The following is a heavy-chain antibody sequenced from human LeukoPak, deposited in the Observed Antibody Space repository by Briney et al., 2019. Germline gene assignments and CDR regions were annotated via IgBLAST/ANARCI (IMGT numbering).Heavy chain of an antibody. Sequence: GESLKISCKGSGYSFTSYWIGWVRQMPGKGLEWMGIIYPGDSDTRYSPSFQGQVTISADKSISTAYLQWSSLKASDTAIYYCARLSGEQLVQNWFDPWGQGTLVTVSS. D-gene: IGHD6-6*01. V-gene: IGHV5-51*01. CDR3: ARLSGEQLVQNWFDP. J-gene: IGHJ5*02. CDR2: IYPGDSDT. CDR1: GYSFTSYW.